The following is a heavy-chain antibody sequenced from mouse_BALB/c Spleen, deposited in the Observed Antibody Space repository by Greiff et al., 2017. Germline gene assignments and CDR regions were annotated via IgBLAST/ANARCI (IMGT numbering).Heavy chain of an antibody. Sequence: EVQGVESGGGLVKPGGSLKLSCAASGFTFSSYAMSWVRQSPEKRLEWVAEISSGGSYTYYPDTVTGRITIARDNAKNTLYLEMSSLRSEDTAMYYCAGDYDYAMDYWGQGTSVTVSS. V-gene: IGHV5-9-4*01. D-gene: IGHD2-12*01. J-gene: IGHJ4*01. CDR1: GFTFSSYA. CDR3: AGDYDYAMDY. CDR2: ISSGGSYT.